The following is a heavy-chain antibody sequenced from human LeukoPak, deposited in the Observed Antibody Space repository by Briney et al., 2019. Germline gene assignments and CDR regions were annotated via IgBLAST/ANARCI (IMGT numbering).Heavy chain of an antibody. CDR2: ISAYNGNT. D-gene: IGHD1-26*01. CDR3: ARDEWELTTPPD. Sequence: ASVKVSCKASGYTFTSYGISWVRQAPGQGLEWMGWISAYNGNTNYAQKLQGRVTMTTDTSTSTAYMELRSLRPDDTAVYYCARDEWELTTPPDWGQGTLVTVSS. V-gene: IGHV1-18*01. J-gene: IGHJ4*02. CDR1: GYTFTSYG.